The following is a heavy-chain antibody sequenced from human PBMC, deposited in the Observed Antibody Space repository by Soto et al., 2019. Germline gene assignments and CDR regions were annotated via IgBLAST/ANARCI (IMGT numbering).Heavy chain of an antibody. V-gene: IGHV3-33*01. CDR1: GFTFSSYG. Sequence: QVQLVESGGGVVQPGRSLRLSCAASGFTFSSYGMHWVRQAPGKGLEWVAVIWYDGSNKYYADSVKGRFTISRDNSKNALYLQIHSLRSEDTAVFYCERHPAGGITMVLGVIIPDYYCDYWGQGTLVTVSS. CDR3: ERHPAGGITMVLGVIIPDYYCDY. CDR2: IWYDGSNK. J-gene: IGHJ4*02. D-gene: IGHD3-10*01.